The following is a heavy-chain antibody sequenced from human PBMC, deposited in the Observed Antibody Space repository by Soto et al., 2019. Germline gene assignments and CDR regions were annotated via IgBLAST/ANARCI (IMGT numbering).Heavy chain of an antibody. J-gene: IGHJ4*02. CDR1: GFTFSSYW. V-gene: IGHV3-7*01. Sequence: LRLSCAASGFTFSSYWMSWVRQAPGKGLEWVANIKQDGSEKYYVDSVKGRFTISRDNAKNSLYLQMNSLRAEDTAVYYCARSYIVSGSYCGYFDYWGQGTLVTVSS. CDR3: ARSYIVSGSYCGYFDY. D-gene: IGHD1-26*01. CDR2: IKQDGSEK.